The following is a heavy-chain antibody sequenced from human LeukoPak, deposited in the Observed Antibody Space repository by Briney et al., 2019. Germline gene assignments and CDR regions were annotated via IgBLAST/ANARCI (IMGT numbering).Heavy chain of an antibody. Sequence: GGSLRLSCAASGFTFSSYGMHWVRQAPGKGLEWVAVISYDGSNKYYADSVKGRFTISRDTSKNTLYLQMNSLRAEDTAVYYCAKDRRATLDYWGQGTLVTVSS. V-gene: IGHV3-30*18. CDR2: ISYDGSNK. CDR3: AKDRRATLDY. CDR1: GFTFSSYG. J-gene: IGHJ4*02. D-gene: IGHD5-12*01.